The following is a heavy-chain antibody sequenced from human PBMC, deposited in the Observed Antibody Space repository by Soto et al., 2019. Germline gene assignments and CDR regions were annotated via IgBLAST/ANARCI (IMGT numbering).Heavy chain of an antibody. D-gene: IGHD5-12*01. Sequence: LSLTCDVSRYSINNNNWWSWVRQPPGGGLEWIGELHHGGSTNYNPSLESRATFSVDISKNQFFLKLSSVTAADTAVYYCTKNSAYALDYWGQGTLVTVSS. J-gene: IGHJ4*02. V-gene: IGHV4-4*02. CDR3: TKNSAYALDY. CDR2: LHHGGST. CDR1: RYSINNNNW.